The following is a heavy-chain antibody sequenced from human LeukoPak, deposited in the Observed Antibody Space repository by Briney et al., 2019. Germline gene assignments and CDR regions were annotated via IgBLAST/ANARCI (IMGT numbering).Heavy chain of an antibody. CDR3: ATAHICSGGSSYSVVDY. Sequence: WASVKVSCKVSGYTFTDYYMHWVQQAPGKGLEWMGLVDPEDGETIYAEKFQGRVTITADTSTDTAYMELSSLRSEDTAVYYCATAHICSGGSSYSVVDYWGQGTLVTVSS. V-gene: IGHV1-69-2*01. CDR2: VDPEDGET. J-gene: IGHJ4*02. CDR1: GYTFTDYY. D-gene: IGHD2-15*01.